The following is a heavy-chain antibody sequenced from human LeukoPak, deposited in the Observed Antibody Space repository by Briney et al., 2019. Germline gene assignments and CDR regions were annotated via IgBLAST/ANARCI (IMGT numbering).Heavy chain of an antibody. CDR2: IYYSGST. CDR1: GGSISSSSYY. CDR3: ARDLLDYDSSGYSWVFDY. D-gene: IGHD3-22*01. Sequence: PSETLSLTCTVSGGSISSSSYYWGWIRQPPGKGLEWIVSIYYSGSTYYNPSLKSRVTISVDTSKNQFSLKLSSVTAADTAVYYCARDLLDYDSSGYSWVFDYWGQGTLVTVSS. V-gene: IGHV4-39*07. J-gene: IGHJ4*02.